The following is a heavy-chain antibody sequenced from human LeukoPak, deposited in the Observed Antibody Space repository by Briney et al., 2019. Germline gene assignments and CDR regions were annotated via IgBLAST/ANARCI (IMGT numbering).Heavy chain of an antibody. D-gene: IGHD2-2*01. V-gene: IGHV4-34*01. CDR1: GGSFSGYY. Sequence: SSETLSLTCAVYGGSFSGYYWSWIRQPPGKGLEWIGEINHSGSTNYNPSLKSRVTISVDTSKNQFSLKLSSVTAADTAVYYCARPLRYQLLFGAFDIWGQGTMVTVSS. J-gene: IGHJ3*02. CDR2: INHSGST. CDR3: ARPLRYQLLFGAFDI.